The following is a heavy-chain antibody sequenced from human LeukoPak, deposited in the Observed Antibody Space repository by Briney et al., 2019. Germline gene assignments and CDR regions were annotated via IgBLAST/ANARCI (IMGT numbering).Heavy chain of an antibody. CDR1: GFTFSSYG. Sequence: GGSLRLSCAASGFTFSSYGMHWVRQAPGKGLEWVAFIRYDGSNKYYADSVKGRFTISRDNSKNTLYLQMNSLRAEDTAVYYCAKLYNWNAPPFDYWGQGTLVTVSS. V-gene: IGHV3-30*02. D-gene: IGHD1-1*01. J-gene: IGHJ4*02. CDR2: IRYDGSNK. CDR3: AKLYNWNAPPFDY.